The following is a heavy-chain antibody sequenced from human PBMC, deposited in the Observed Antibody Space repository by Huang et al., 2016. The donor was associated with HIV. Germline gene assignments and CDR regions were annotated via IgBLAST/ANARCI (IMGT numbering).Heavy chain of an antibody. CDR1: GFSFSSYW. V-gene: IGHV5-51*03. CDR2: NLPGHSKT. D-gene: IGHD5-18*01. Sequence: EVQLVQSGVEVKKPGESLKISCKGSGFSFSSYWIGWVRQMTGKGVDCMGMNLPGHSKTFYSPPFQGKVTISADKYTRTAYLQWISLKASDSAMYYCAIHDSNDFTFDDWGQGTLVAVSS. CDR3: AIHDSNDFTFDD. J-gene: IGHJ4*02.